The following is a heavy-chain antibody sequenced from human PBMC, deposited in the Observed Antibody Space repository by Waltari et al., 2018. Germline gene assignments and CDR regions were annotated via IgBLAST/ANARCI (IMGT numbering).Heavy chain of an antibody. CDR1: GFSLSTSGVG. CDR3: AFKLGTG. J-gene: IGHJ4*02. D-gene: IGHD7-27*01. CDR2: IYGDDDK. Sequence: QITLKESGPTLVKPTQTLTLTCTFSGFSLSTSGVGVGWIRQPPGKALEWLALIYGDDDKRYRPSLKSRLTITKETSENQVVLTMTNMDPVDTATYYCAFKLGTGWGQGTLVTVSS. V-gene: IGHV2-5*02.